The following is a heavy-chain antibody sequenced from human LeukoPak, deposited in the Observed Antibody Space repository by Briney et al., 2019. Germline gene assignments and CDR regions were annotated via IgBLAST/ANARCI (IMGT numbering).Heavy chain of an antibody. CDR2: ISARNGDT. J-gene: IGHJ4*02. D-gene: IGHD1-26*01. CDR1: GYTLTSYG. V-gene: IGHV1-18*04. Sequence: GASVKVSCKASGYTLTSYGLSWVRQAPGQTLEWMGWISARNGDTKFADKFQGRLTMTTDTPASTVYMELRSLTSDDTGVYYCAQDYSGSSWGQGTLVTVSS. CDR3: AQDYSGSS.